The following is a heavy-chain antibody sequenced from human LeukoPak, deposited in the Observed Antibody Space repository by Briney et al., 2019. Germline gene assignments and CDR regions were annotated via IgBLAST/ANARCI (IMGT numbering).Heavy chain of an antibody. CDR2: IYTSGST. Sequence: SETLSLTCTVSGGSISSSSYYWGWIRQPAGKGLEWIGRIYTSGSTNYNPSLKSRVTMSVDTSKNQFSLKLSSVTAADTAVYYCARDLSTSWGDAFDIWGQGTMVTVSS. D-gene: IGHD2-2*01. CDR1: GGSISSSSYY. CDR3: ARDLSTSWGDAFDI. J-gene: IGHJ3*02. V-gene: IGHV4-61*02.